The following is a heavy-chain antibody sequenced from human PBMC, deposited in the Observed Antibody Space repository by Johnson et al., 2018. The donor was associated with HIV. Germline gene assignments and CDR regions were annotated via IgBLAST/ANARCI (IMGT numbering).Heavy chain of an antibody. D-gene: IGHD1-26*01. CDR2: ISYDGSNK. CDR3: ARDAPDSGSYHAFDI. V-gene: IGHV3-30-3*01. Sequence: VQLVESGGGVVQPGRSLRLSCAASGFTFSSYAMHWVRQAPGKGLEWVAVISYDGSNKYYADSVKGRFTISRDNSKNTLYLQMNSLRAEETAVYYCARDAPDSGSYHAFDIWGQGTMVTVSS. CDR1: GFTFSSYA. J-gene: IGHJ3*02.